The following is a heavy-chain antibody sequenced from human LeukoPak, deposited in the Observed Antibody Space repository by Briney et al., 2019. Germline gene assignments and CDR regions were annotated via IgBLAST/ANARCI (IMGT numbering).Heavy chain of an antibody. CDR2: ISSSSSYI. CDR3: ASDYDSSGYSYDAFDI. D-gene: IGHD3-22*01. J-gene: IGHJ3*02. CDR1: GFTFSSYS. Sequence: PGGSLRLSCAASGFTFSSYSMNWVRQAPGKGLEWVSSISSSSSYIYYADSVKGRFTISRDNAKNSLYLQMNSLGAEDTAVYYCASDYDSSGYSYDAFDIWGQGTMVTVSS. V-gene: IGHV3-21*01.